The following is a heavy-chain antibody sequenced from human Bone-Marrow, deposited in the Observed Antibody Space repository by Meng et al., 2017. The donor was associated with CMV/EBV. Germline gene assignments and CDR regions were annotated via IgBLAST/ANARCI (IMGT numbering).Heavy chain of an antibody. CDR2: IILILGIA. Sequence: SVKVSCKASGYTFTGYYMHWVRQAPGQGLEWMGGIILILGIANYAQKFQGRVTITADKSTSTAYMELSSLRSEDTAVYYCARGSCSSTSCYLRFTGDYYYYGMDVWGRGTTVTVSS. CDR1: GYTFTGYY. V-gene: IGHV1-69*10. CDR3: ARGSCSSTSCYLRFTGDYYYYGMDV. D-gene: IGHD2-2*01. J-gene: IGHJ6*02.